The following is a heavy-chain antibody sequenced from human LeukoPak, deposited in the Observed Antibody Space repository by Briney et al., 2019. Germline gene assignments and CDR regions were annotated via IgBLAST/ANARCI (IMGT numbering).Heavy chain of an antibody. D-gene: IGHD1-26*01. CDR2: ISSSGSTI. Sequence: GESLRLSCAVSGFTFSDYYMSWIRQAPGKGLEWVEYISSSGSTIYYADSVKGRFTISRDNANNSLYLQMNSLRAEDTAVYYCASGVGATRRFDYWGQGTLVTVSS. CDR3: ASGVGATRRFDY. V-gene: IGHV3-11*04. CDR1: GFTFSDYY. J-gene: IGHJ4*02.